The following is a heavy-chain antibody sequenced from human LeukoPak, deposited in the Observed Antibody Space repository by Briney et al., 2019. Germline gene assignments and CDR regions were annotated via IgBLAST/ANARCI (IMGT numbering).Heavy chain of an antibody. D-gene: IGHD3-10*01. CDR1: GYTFTSCA. CDR3: ARLGTYYYYMDV. J-gene: IGHJ6*03. CDR2: ISAYNGNT. Sequence: ASVKVSCKASGYTFTSCAISWVRQAPGQGLEWMGWISAYNGNTNYAQKLQGRVTMTTDTSTSTAYMELRSLRSDDTAVYYCARLGTYYYYMDVWGKGTTVTISS. V-gene: IGHV1-18*01.